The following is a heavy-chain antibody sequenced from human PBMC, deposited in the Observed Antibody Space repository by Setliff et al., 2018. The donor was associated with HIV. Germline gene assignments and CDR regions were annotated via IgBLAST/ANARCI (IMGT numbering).Heavy chain of an antibody. CDR3: AYSGRQLRGPYFDF. CDR2: IYWNNNK. Sequence: SGPTLVNPTQTLTLTCTFSGFSLSSNGVSVGWIRQSPGKALEWLAFIYWNNNKHYSTSLKSRLTVTKDTSKNRVVFTMTNMDPVDTATYYCAYSGRQLRGPYFDFWGQGTPVTVSS. D-gene: IGHD1-1*01. V-gene: IGHV2-5*01. CDR1: GFSLSSNGVS. J-gene: IGHJ4*02.